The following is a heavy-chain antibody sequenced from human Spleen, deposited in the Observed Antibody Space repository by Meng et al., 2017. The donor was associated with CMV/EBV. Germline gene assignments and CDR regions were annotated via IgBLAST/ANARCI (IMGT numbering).Heavy chain of an antibody. CDR1: GGSFSGYY. V-gene: IGHV4-34*01. Sequence: VQLQRWGEALSRPSGTLPLHAPVYGGSFSGYYWSWIRQPPGKGLEWIGEINHSGSTNYNPSLKSRVTISVDTSKNQFSLKLSSVTAADTAVYYCARVRAISSGWYGLVDYWGQGTLVTVSS. J-gene: IGHJ4*02. CDR3: ARVRAISSGWYGLVDY. D-gene: IGHD6-19*01. CDR2: INHSGST.